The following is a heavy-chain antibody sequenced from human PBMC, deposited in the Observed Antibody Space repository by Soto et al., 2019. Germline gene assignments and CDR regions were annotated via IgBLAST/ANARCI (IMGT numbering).Heavy chain of an antibody. D-gene: IGHD1-26*01. Sequence: QVQLQESGPGLVKPSQTLSLTCTVSGGSISSGDYYWSWIRQPPGKGLEWIGYIYYSGSTYYNPSLKSRVTISVDTSKNQFSLKLSSVTATDTAVYYCASLLGSYYFASDYWGQGTLVTVSS. CDR2: IYYSGST. J-gene: IGHJ4*02. CDR1: GGSISSGDYY. V-gene: IGHV4-30-4*01. CDR3: ASLLGSYYFASDY.